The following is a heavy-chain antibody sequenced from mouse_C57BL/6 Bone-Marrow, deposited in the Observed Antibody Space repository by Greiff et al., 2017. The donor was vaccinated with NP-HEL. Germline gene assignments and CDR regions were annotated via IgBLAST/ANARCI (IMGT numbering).Heavy chain of an antibody. V-gene: IGHV5-15*01. CDR1: GFTFSDYG. CDR2: ISNLAYSI. J-gene: IGHJ3*01. CDR3: ARQAFAY. Sequence: EVQLVESGGGLVQPGGSLKLSCAASGFTFSDYGMAWVRQAPRKGPAWVAFISNLAYSIYYADTVTGRFTISRENAKNTLYLEMSSLRSEDTAMYYCARQAFAYWGQGTLVTVSA.